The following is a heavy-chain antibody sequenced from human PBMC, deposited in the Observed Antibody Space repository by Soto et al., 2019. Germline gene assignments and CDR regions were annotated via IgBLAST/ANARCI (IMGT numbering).Heavy chain of an antibody. CDR2: ISGSGGST. CDR3: AELGYCSSTSCYFSYYYFDY. V-gene: IGHV3-23*01. Sequence: EVQLLESGGGLVQPGGSLRLSCAASGFTFSSYVMSWVRQAPGKGLEWVSAISGSGGSTYYADSVKGRFTISRDNSKNTLYLQMNSLRAEDTAVYYCAELGYCSSTSCYFSYYYFDYWGQGTLVTVSS. D-gene: IGHD2-2*01. CDR1: GFTFSSYV. J-gene: IGHJ4*02.